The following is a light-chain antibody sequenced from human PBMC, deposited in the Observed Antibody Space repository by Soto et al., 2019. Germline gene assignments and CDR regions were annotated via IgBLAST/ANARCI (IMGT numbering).Light chain of an antibody. V-gene: IGLV2-14*01. CDR3: SSYTSSSTWV. J-gene: IGLJ3*02. CDR2: EVS. CDR1: SSDVGGYND. Sequence: QSALTQPASVSGSPGQSITISCTGTSSDVGGYNDVSWYQQHPGKAPKLMIYEVSNRPSGVSNRFSGSKSGNTASLTISGLEAEYEADYYCSSYTSSSTWVFGGGTKLTVL.